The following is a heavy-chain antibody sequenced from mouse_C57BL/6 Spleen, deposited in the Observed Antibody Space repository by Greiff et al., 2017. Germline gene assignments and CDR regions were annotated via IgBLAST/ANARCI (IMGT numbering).Heavy chain of an antibody. Sequence: DVKLQESGAELVRPGASVKLSCTASGFNIKDDYMHWVKQRPEQGLEWIGWIDPENGDTEYASKFQGKATITADTSSNTAYLQLSSLTSEDTAVYYCTTNYGPGAYWGQGTLVTVSA. J-gene: IGHJ3*01. CDR3: TTNYGPGAY. CDR1: GFNIKDDY. D-gene: IGHD1-1*01. V-gene: IGHV14-4*01. CDR2: IDPENGDT.